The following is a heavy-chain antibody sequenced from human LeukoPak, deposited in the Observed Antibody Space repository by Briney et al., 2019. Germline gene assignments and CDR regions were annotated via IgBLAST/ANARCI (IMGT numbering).Heavy chain of an antibody. Sequence: GGSLRLSCAASGFTFSSYAMSWVRQAPGKGWEWVSAFSGSGGSTYYADSVKGRFTISRDNSKNTLYLQMNSLRAEDTAVYYCAKSTIFGVVIDYGMDVWGQGTTVTVSS. J-gene: IGHJ6*02. CDR1: GFTFSSYA. CDR3: AKSTIFGVVIDYGMDV. V-gene: IGHV3-23*01. CDR2: FSGSGGST. D-gene: IGHD3-3*01.